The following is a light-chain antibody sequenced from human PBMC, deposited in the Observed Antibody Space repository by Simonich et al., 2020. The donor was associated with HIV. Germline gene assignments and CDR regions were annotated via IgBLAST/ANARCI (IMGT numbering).Light chain of an antibody. V-gene: IGLV3-25*03. Sequence: SYELTQPPSVSVSPGQTARITCSGDALPKQYAYWYQQKPGQAPVLVIYKDSERPSVIPERFSGSSSGTTVTLTISGVQAEDEADYYCQSADSSRKYVLFGGGTRLTVL. J-gene: IGLJ2*01. CDR2: KDS. CDR3: QSADSSRKYVL. CDR1: ALPKQY.